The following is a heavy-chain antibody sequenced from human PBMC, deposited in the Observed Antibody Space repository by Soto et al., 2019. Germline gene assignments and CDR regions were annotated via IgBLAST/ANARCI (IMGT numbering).Heavy chain of an antibody. CDR2: VYYSGST. V-gene: IGHV4-31*03. CDR1: NGSISSGGYY. D-gene: IGHD2-15*01. CDR3: ARRQSSPWLDP. J-gene: IGHJ5*02. Sequence: PSETLSLTCTVSNGSISSGGYYWSWIRQHPGKGLEWIGYVYYSGSTYYNPSLKSRVTISVDTSKNQFSLKLSSVTAADTAVYYCARRQSSPWLDPWGQGTLVTVSS.